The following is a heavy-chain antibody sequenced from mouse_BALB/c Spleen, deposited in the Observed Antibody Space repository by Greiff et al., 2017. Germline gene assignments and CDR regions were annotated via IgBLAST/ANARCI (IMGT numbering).Heavy chain of an antibody. CDR1: GYTFTDYN. V-gene: IGHV1-18*01. CDR3: ARCYYGYDGYYFDY. J-gene: IGHJ2*01. CDR2: INPNNGGT. D-gene: IGHD2-2*01. Sequence: VQLQQSGPELVKPGASVKIPCKASGYTFTDYNMDWVKQSHGKSLGWIGDINPNNGGTIYNQKFKGKATLTVDKSSSTAYMELRSLTSEDTAVYYCARCYYGYDGYYFDYWGQGTTLTVSS.